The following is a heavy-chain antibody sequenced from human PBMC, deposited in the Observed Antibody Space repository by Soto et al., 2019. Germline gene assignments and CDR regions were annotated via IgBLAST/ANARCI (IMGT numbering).Heavy chain of an antibody. CDR1: GLTVSGKKY. D-gene: IGHD1-1*01. J-gene: IGHJ3*01. CDR2: LYDVDGS. V-gene: IGHV3-53*01. Sequence: DVQLVESGGGLMQPGESLRLSCAASGLTVSGKKYVAWVRQAPGKGLEWVSALYDVDGSFHSDSVKGRFTTSSDSSKTTVYLQMNDLRPADTAVYYCATWHEREHAYDVWGQGTTVTVSS. CDR3: ATWHEREHAYDV.